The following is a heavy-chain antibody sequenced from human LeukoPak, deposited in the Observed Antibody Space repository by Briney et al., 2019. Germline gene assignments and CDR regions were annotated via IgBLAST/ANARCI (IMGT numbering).Heavy chain of an antibody. Sequence: GGSLRLSCAASGFTFDDYGMSWVRQAPGKGLEWVSGINWNGGSTGYADSVKGRFTISRDNAKNSLYLQMNSLRAEDTALYYCARVEGWFGETLYYYYYYMDVWGKGTTVTVSS. CDR3: ARVEGWFGETLYYYYYYMDV. D-gene: IGHD3-10*01. J-gene: IGHJ6*03. CDR2: INWNGGST. CDR1: GFTFDDYG. V-gene: IGHV3-20*04.